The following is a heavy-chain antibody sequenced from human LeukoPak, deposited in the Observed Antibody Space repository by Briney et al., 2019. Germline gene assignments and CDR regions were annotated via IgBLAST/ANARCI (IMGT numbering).Heavy chain of an antibody. J-gene: IGHJ6*02. Sequence: QSGGSLRLSCAASGFTFSSYAMYWVRQAPGKGLEYVSAITSNGGSTYYANSVKGRFTISRDNSKNTLYLQMGSLGAEDMAVYYCARGNSVTYHFYGLHVWGQGTTVTVSS. V-gene: IGHV3-64*01. CDR3: ARGNSVTYHFYGLHV. CDR1: GFTFSSYA. CDR2: ITSNGGST. D-gene: IGHD4-17*01.